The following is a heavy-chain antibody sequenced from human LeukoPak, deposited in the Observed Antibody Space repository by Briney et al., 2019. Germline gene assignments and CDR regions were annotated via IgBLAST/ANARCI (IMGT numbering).Heavy chain of an antibody. J-gene: IGHJ6*03. CDR2: IRSEPNSYAT. D-gene: IGHD1-26*01. V-gene: IGHV3-73*01. CDR1: GFTFSDFV. Sequence: PGGSLRLSCSASGFTFSDFVINWVRQAPGKGLEWAGRIRSEPNSYATVYAASVKDRFTISREDSKNTTYLQMNSLKTEDTAVYYCTRSGNYYYYMDVWGKGTTVAVSS. CDR3: TRSGNYYYYMDV.